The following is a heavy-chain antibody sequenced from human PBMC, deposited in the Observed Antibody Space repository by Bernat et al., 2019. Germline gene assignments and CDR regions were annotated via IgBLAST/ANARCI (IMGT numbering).Heavy chain of an antibody. D-gene: IGHD3-10*01. CDR3: ARRRMVRGVTLGGFDY. J-gene: IGHJ4*02. V-gene: IGHV1-3*01. Sequence: QVQLVQSGAEVKKPGASVKVSCKASGYTFTSYAMHWVRQAPGQRLEWMGWINAGNGNTKYSQKFQGRVTITRDTTASTAYMGLSSLRSEDTAVYYCARRRMVRGVTLGGFDYWGQGTLVTVSS. CDR2: INAGNGNT. CDR1: GYTFTSYA.